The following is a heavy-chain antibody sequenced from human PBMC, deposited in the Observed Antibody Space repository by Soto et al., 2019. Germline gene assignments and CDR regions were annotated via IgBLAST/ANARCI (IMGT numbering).Heavy chain of an antibody. V-gene: IGHV3-73*01. Sequence: GGSLRLSCAASGFTFSGSAMHWVRQASGKGLEWVGRIRSKANSCATAYAASVKGRFTISRDDSKNTAYLQMNSLKTEDTAVYYCTRRKDGPGDYYYYYGMDVWGQGTTVTVSS. D-gene: IGHD2-15*01. CDR1: GFTFSGSA. CDR3: TRRKDGPGDYYYYYGMDV. J-gene: IGHJ6*02. CDR2: IRSKANSCAT.